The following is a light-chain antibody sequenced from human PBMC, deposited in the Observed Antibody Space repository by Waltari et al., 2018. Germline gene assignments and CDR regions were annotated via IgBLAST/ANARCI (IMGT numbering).Light chain of an antibody. CDR1: NIGTYI. Sequence: SYALTQPPSVSVSPGTTARITRGGDNIGTYIGNWYHQKPGQAPVLVIFYDSDRPSGIPERFSGSNSGNTATLTISSVEAGDEAKYYCHVWHPDMDPGVFGPGTEVSV. CDR2: YDS. J-gene: IGLJ1*01. V-gene: IGLV3-21*04. CDR3: HVWHPDMDPGV.